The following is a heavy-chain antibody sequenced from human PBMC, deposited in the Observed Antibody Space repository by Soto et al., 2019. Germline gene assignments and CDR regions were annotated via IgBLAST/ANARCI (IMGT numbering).Heavy chain of an antibody. V-gene: IGHV4-39*01. CDR1: GGSISSRGYY. Sequence: SETLSLTCTVSGGSISSRGYYWGWIRQPPGKGLEWIGTIYYSRSTYYNPSLKNRVTISVDTSKKQISLQNSSVTAADTAVYYCATSNWFDPWGQGTLVTVS. CDR3: ATSNWFDP. CDR2: IYYSRST. J-gene: IGHJ5*02.